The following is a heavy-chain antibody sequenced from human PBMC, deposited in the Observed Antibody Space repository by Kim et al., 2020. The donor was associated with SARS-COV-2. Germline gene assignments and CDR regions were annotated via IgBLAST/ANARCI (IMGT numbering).Heavy chain of an antibody. CDR1: GFTFSSYF. Sequence: GGSLRLSCIASGFTFSSYFMSWVRQAPGKGLEWVSGISGSGVTYYADSVKGRFTVSRDNSKNTLYLQLNSLRAEDTALYYCAKDKGLHFVNYCFDYCGQG. D-gene: IGHD2-15*01. CDR2: ISGSGVT. V-gene: IGHV3-23*01. J-gene: IGHJ4*02. CDR3: AKDKGLHFVNYCFDY.